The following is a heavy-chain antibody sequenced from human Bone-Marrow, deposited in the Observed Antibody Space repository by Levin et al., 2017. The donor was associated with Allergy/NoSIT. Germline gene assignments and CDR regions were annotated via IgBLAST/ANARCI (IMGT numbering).Heavy chain of an antibody. CDR1: GGTFSSYA. CDR3: ARDSGASSSSESASLEPTYYYYYGMDV. D-gene: IGHD6-6*01. CDR2: IIPIFGTA. J-gene: IGHJ6*02. V-gene: IGHV1-69*06. Sequence: SVKVSCKASGGTFSSYAISWVRQAPGQGLEWMGGIIPIFGTANYAQKFQGRVTITADKSTSTAYMELSSLRSEDTAVYYCARDSGASSSSESASLEPTYYYYYGMDVWGQGTTVTVSS.